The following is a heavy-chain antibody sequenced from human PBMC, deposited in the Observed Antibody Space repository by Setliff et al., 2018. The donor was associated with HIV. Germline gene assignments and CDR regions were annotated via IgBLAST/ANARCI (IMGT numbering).Heavy chain of an antibody. J-gene: IGHJ3*02. Sequence: SVKVSCKASGGTFSSYAIRWVRQAPGQGLEWMGGIIPILGIANYAQEFQGRVTITADESTSTAYMELSSLRSEDTAVYYCARSKGAVAGVDAFDIWGQGTMVTVSS. D-gene: IGHD6-19*01. CDR3: ARSKGAVAGVDAFDI. CDR1: GGTFSSYA. V-gene: IGHV1-69*10. CDR2: IIPILGIA.